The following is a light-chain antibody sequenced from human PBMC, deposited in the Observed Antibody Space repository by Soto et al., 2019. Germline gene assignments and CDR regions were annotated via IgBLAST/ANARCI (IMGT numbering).Light chain of an antibody. CDR2: DVS. V-gene: IGLV2-11*01. CDR3: SSYAGTYTYV. J-gene: IGLJ1*01. Sequence: QSALTQPRSVSGSPGQSVTISCTGTSGDVGGYNYVSWYQQHPGKAPKVIIYDVSKRPSGVPDRFSGSKSGNTASLTISGLQADDEADYCCSSYAGTYTYVFGTGTKLTVL. CDR1: SGDVGGYNY.